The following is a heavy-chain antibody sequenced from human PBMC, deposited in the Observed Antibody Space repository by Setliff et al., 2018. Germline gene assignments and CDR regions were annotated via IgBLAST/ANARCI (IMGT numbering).Heavy chain of an antibody. Sequence: SETLSLTCTVSGGSISSGNYYWSWIRQPAGKGLEWIGHIQTSGTTNSNPSLKSRVTISVDTSKNQFSLKLSAVTAADTAVYFCAREDGPNYYYYYMDIWGKGTTVTVSS. CDR1: GGSISSGNYY. D-gene: IGHD2-8*01. V-gene: IGHV4-61*09. J-gene: IGHJ6*03. CDR3: AREDGPNYYYYYMDI. CDR2: IQTSGTT.